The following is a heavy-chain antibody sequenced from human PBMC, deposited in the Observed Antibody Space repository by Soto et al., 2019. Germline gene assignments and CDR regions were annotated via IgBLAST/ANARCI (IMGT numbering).Heavy chain of an antibody. CDR2: ISGSGGST. Sequence: GGSLRLSCAASGFTFSSYAMSWVRQAPGKGLEWVSAISGSGGSTYYADSVKGRFTISRDNSKNTLYLQMNSLRAEDTAVYYCASSPDDRDGYNYGDFDYWGQGTLVTVSS. V-gene: IGHV3-23*01. CDR1: GFTFSSYA. D-gene: IGHD5-12*01. J-gene: IGHJ4*02. CDR3: ASSPDDRDGYNYGDFDY.